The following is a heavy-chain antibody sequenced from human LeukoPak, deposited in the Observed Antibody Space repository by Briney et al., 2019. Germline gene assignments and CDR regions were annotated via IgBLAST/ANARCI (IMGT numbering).Heavy chain of an antibody. CDR3: ASLAWGAARPPDY. J-gene: IGHJ4*02. CDR2: ISYDGSNK. CDR1: GFTFSSYA. Sequence: GGSLRLSCAASGFTFSSYAMHWVRQVLGKGLEWVAVISYDGSNKYYADSVKGRFTISRDNSKNTLYLQMNSLRAEDTAVYYCASLAWGAARPPDYWGQGTLVTVSS. V-gene: IGHV3-30-3*01. D-gene: IGHD6-6*01.